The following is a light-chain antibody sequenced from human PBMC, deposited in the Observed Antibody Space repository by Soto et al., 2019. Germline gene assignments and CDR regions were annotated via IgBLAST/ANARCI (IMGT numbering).Light chain of an antibody. Sequence: IQVTQSPTSLTASVGDRVTITCRASQDISGNVGWYQQKPGKAPKLLIFAVSSLQTGVPSRFSGSGSGTEFTLTISSLQPEDFATYYCLQDYNHPYTFPQGTEQHIK. CDR2: AVS. V-gene: IGKV1-6*01. CDR1: QDISGN. CDR3: LQDYNHPYT. J-gene: IGKJ2*01.